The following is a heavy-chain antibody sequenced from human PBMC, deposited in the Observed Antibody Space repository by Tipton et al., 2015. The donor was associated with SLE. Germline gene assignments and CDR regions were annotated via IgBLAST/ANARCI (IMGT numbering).Heavy chain of an antibody. CDR1: GDSVSSKSAA. CDR3: AREQWLQSAPFDY. D-gene: IGHD5-24*01. Sequence: GLVKPSQTLSLTCAISGDSVSSKSAAWNWIRQSPSRGLEWLGRTYYRSKWYNEYAESVKSRITINPDTSKNQFSLKLSSVTAADTAVYYCAREQWLQSAPFDYWGQGTLVTVSS. CDR2: TYYRSKWYN. J-gene: IGHJ4*02. V-gene: IGHV6-1*01.